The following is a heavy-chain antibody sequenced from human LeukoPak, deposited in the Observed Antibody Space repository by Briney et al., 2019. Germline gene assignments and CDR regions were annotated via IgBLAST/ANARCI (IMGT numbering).Heavy chain of an antibody. CDR2: MYPDYSDI. J-gene: IGHJ6*02. CDR1: GYSFTTYW. D-gene: IGHD2-2*01. CDR3: ARLLGYCSSTSCPNYYGMDV. Sequence: KPGESLKISCKGSGYSFTTYWIGWVRPMPGKGLEWRGIMYPDYSDIRYSPTYQGQVTFSADKSISTAYLQWSSLQASDSGIYYCARLLGYCSSTSCPNYYGMDVWGQGTTVTVSS. V-gene: IGHV5-51*01.